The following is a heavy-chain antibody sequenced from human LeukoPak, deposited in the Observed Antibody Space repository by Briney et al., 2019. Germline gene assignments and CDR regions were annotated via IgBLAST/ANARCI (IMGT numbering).Heavy chain of an antibody. CDR1: GCTFTDYG. Sequence: GASVKVSCKTSGCTFTDYGFSWVRQAPGQGLEWMGWISPYNGNTRYTQKFQDRVTMTTDTSAGTAYMELRSLRSDDTAVYYCARDPRHMVTTKYNAFDIWGQGTMVTVSS. CDR2: ISPYNGNT. V-gene: IGHV1-18*01. J-gene: IGHJ3*02. CDR3: ARDPRHMVTTKYNAFDI. D-gene: IGHD4-17*01.